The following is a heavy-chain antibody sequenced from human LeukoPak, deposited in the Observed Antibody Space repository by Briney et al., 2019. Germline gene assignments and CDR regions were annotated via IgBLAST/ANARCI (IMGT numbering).Heavy chain of an antibody. J-gene: IGHJ4*02. CDR3: ARGGDIVVVPAAHPYFDY. Sequence: SETLSLTCTVSGGSISSYYWSWIRQPPGKGLEWIGYIYYSGSTNYNPSLKSRVTISVDKSKNQFSLKLSSVTAADTAVYYCARGGDIVVVPAAHPYFDYWGQGTLVTVSS. V-gene: IGHV4-59*01. D-gene: IGHD2-2*01. CDR2: IYYSGST. CDR1: GGSISSYY.